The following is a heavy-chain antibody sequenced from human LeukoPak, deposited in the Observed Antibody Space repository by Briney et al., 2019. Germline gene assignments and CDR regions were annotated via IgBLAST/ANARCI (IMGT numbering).Heavy chain of an antibody. Sequence: ASVKVSCKASVGTFSSYAISWVRQAPGQGLEWMGRIIPIFGTANYAQKFQGRVTITTDESTSTAHMELSSLRSEDTAVYYCASTPGIAAAVFDPWGQGTLVTVSS. CDR3: ASTPGIAAAVFDP. V-gene: IGHV1-69*05. D-gene: IGHD6-13*01. CDR2: IIPIFGTA. CDR1: VGTFSSYA. J-gene: IGHJ5*02.